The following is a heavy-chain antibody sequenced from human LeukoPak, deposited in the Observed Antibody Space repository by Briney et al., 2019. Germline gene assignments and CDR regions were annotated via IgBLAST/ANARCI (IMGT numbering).Heavy chain of an antibody. V-gene: IGHV4-4*02. J-gene: IGHJ4*02. Sequence: SGTLSLTCAVSGGSISSSNWWSWVRQPPGKGLEWIGEIYHSGSTNYNPSLKSRVTISVDKSKNQFSLKLSSVTAADTAVYYCARGRVPEVMDEALSGRYDWGFDYWGQGTLVTVSS. D-gene: IGHD3-16*01. CDR3: ARGRVPEVMDEALSGRYDWGFDY. CDR1: GGSISSSNW. CDR2: IYHSGST.